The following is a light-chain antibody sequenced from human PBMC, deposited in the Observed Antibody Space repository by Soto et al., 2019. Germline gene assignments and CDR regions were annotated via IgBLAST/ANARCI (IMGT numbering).Light chain of an antibody. Sequence: EIVLTQSPGTLSLSPGERATLSCRASQSVNSNFLAWYHQKPGQAPRLLIYGASTRAAGVPDRFSGSGSGTDFTLTITRLEPEDFAMYYCQQYGRSPLMYTFGQGTKL. CDR1: QSVNSNF. CDR2: GAS. CDR3: QQYGRSPLMYT. V-gene: IGKV3-20*01. J-gene: IGKJ2*01.